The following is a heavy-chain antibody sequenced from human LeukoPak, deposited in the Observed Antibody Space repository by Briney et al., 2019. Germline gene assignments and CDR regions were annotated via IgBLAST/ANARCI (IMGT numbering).Heavy chain of an antibody. CDR2: FSSGSSYI. CDR1: GLTFSTYT. Sequence: GGSLRLSCAASGLTFSTYTMNWVRQAPGKGLEWVSSFSSGSSYIYYADSMKGRFTVSRDNAKNSLYLQMNSLKAEDTAVYFCASHYDIDYWGQGTLVTVSS. V-gene: IGHV3-21*06. D-gene: IGHD3-9*01. J-gene: IGHJ4*02. CDR3: ASHYDIDY.